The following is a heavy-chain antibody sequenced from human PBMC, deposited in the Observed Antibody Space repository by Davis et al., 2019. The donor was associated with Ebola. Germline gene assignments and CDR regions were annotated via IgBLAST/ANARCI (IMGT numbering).Heavy chain of an antibody. CDR2: ISWNSGSI. V-gene: IGHV3-9*01. Sequence: GGSLRLSCAASGFTFDDYAMHWVRQAPGKGLEWVSGISWNSGSIGYADSVKGRFTISRDNAKNSLYLQMNSLRAEDTAVYYCANQELLHYGMDVWGQGTTVTVSS. D-gene: IGHD3-10*01. J-gene: IGHJ6*02. CDR3: ANQELLHYGMDV. CDR1: GFTFDDYA.